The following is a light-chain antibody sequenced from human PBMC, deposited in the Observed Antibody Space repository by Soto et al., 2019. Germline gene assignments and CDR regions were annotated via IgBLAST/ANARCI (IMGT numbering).Light chain of an antibody. CDR1: QNIHTN. CDR2: GAS. CDR3: QQRYSWLRA. V-gene: IGKV3D-15*01. J-gene: IGKJ1*01. Sequence: EIGMTQSPATLSVSPGERATLSCRAGQNIHTNLAWYQQKPGQAPRLLFYGASTGATGIPARFSGSGSGTDFTLTVSGLEIEDFAIYYCQQRYSWLRAFGQGTKVDIK.